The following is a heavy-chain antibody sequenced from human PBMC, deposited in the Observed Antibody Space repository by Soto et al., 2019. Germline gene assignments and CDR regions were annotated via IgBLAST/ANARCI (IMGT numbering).Heavy chain of an antibody. CDR1: GGSISSGDYY. D-gene: IGHD3-10*01. CDR2: IYYSGST. CDR3: AQTYYYGSNWFDP. V-gene: IGHV4-30-4*02. J-gene: IGHJ5*02. Sequence: SETLSLTCTVSGGSISSGDYYWSWIRQPPGKGLEWIGYIYYSGSTYYNPSLKSRLTITKDTSKNQVVLTMTNMDPVDTATYYCAQTYYYGSNWFDPWGQGTLVTVSS.